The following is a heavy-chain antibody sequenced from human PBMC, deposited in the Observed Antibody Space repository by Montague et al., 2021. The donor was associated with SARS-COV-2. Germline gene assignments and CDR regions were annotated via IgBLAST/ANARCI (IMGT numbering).Heavy chain of an antibody. Sequence: CAISGDSVVENRGRSKELTSAPQTGQYFVCRIHYENKWYNDYAVSVRGRVTIDPDTSKNQFSLQLNSVTPEDTAIYYCTSGGEGKYNVMDVGGQGTTVTGS. CDR3: TSGGEGKYNVMDV. V-gene: IGHV6-1*01. J-gene: IGHJ6*02. CDR2: IHYENKWYN. CDR1: GDSVVENRGR. D-gene: IGHD3-10*01.